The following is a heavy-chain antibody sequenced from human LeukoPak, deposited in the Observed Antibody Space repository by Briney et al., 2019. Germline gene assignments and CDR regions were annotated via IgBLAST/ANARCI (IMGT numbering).Heavy chain of an antibody. D-gene: IGHD1-26*01. J-gene: IGHJ4*02. V-gene: IGHV1-46*01. Sequence: ASVKVSCKASGYTFTSYYMHWVRQAPGQGLEWMGIINPSGGSTSYAQKFQGRVTMTRDMSTSTVYMELSSLRSEDTAVYYCASNGVNSGSYRTHFDYWGQGTLVTVSS. CDR2: INPSGGST. CDR3: ASNGVNSGSYRTHFDY. CDR1: GYTFTSYY.